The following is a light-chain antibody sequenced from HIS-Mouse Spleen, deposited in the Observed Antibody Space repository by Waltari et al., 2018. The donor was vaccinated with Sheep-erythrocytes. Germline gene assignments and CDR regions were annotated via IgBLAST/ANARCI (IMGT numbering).Light chain of an antibody. V-gene: IGLV1-36*01. CDR3: AAWDDSLNGWV. CDR1: SSNIGNNA. Sequence: QSVLTQPPSVSEAPRQRVTISCSGSSSNIGNNAVNWYQQLPGKAPKLLIYYDDLLPAWGSDRFSGSQSGTSASLAISGLQSEDEADYYCAAWDDSLNGWVFGGGTKLTVL. CDR2: YDD. J-gene: IGLJ3*02.